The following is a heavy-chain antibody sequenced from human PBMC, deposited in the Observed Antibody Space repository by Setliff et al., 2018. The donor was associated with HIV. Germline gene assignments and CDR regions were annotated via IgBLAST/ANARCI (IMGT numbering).Heavy chain of an antibody. V-gene: IGHV1-18*01. J-gene: IGHJ4*02. CDR3: ARVGGGQWLYYFDY. CDR1: GYTFINYG. D-gene: IGHD6-19*01. CDR2: ISSYNDNT. Sequence: ASVKVSCKASGYTFINYGISWVRQAPGQGLEWMGWISSYNDNTNYALNLQGRVTVTRDTSTSTVYLELSSLRSEDTAVYYCARVGGGQWLYYFDYWGQGTLVTVSS.